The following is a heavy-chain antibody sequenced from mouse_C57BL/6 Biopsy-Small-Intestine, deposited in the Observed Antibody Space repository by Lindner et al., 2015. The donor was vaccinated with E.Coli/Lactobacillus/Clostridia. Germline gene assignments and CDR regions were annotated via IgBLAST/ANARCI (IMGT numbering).Heavy chain of an antibody. CDR3: AGGTVLRWSSWFTY. J-gene: IGHJ3*01. V-gene: IGHV3-6*01. CDR1: GYSITSGYY. Sequence: VQLQESGPGLVKPSQSLSLTCSVTGYSITSGYYWNWIRQFPGNKLEWMGYISYDGRNDYHPSLKNRISITRDTSKNQFFLKLNSVTTEDTATYFCAGGTVLRWSSWFTYWGRGTLVTVSA. CDR2: ISYDGRN. D-gene: IGHD1-1*02.